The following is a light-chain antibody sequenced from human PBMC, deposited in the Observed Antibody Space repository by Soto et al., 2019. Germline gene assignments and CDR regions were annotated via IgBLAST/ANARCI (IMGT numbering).Light chain of an antibody. Sequence: DIQMTQSPSTLSASVGDRVTITCRASQSITSWLAWYQQKPGKAPKLLIYKASSLESVVPSRFSGSGSGTEFTLTISSMQPAYFATYYCQQYNNYSGTFGQGTKLEIK. CDR3: QQYNNYSGT. CDR1: QSITSW. CDR2: KAS. V-gene: IGKV1-5*03. J-gene: IGKJ2*01.